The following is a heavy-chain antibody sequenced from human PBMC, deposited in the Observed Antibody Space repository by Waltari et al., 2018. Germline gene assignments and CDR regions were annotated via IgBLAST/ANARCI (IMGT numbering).Heavy chain of an antibody. D-gene: IGHD4-4*01. CDR3: AKFIRLQLDWFDP. Sequence: QVQLQESGPGLVKPSETLSLTCTVSGGSISGYYWSWIRQSPGKGLEWIGHIYYTGSTNYNPALRSRVTMSIDASKNQFSLKLSSVTAADTAVYYCAKFIRLQLDWFDPWGRGTLVTV. V-gene: IGHV4-59*08. CDR1: GGSISGYY. CDR2: IYYTGST. J-gene: IGHJ5*02.